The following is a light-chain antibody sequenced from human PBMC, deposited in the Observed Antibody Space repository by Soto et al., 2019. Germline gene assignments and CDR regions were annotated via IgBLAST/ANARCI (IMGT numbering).Light chain of an antibody. V-gene: IGLV2-23*01. J-gene: IGLJ1*01. Sequence: QSALTQPASVSGSPGQSITISCTGTSSDVGNYNLVSWYQFQPGKTPKLIISEDTKRPSGVSHRFSGSKSGNTASLTISGLQPEDEADYFCCSYAGVRTFVFGNGTKVTVL. CDR1: SSDVGNYNL. CDR3: CSYAGVRTFV. CDR2: EDT.